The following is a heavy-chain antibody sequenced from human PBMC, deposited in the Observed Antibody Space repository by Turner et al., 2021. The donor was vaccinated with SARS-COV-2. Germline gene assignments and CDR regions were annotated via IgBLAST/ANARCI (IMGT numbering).Heavy chain of an antibody. Sequence: QVQLVQSGAEVKKPGASVKVSCKASGYTFTSYDINWVRQATGQGLEWMGWTNPDSGNTAYAQKFQGRVTITRNTSISTAYMELSSLRSEDTAVYYCARGGYCSSTSCSPYWYFDLWGRGTLVTVSS. CDR1: GYTFTSYD. V-gene: IGHV1-8*03. J-gene: IGHJ2*01. CDR3: ARGGYCSSTSCSPYWYFDL. D-gene: IGHD2-2*01. CDR2: TNPDSGNT.